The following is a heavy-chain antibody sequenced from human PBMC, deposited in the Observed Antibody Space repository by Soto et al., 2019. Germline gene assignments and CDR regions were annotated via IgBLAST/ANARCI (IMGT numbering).Heavy chain of an antibody. CDR3: ARVHPHYDSSRALQH. V-gene: IGHV1-69*02. D-gene: IGHD3-22*01. CDR2: IIHSLGIA. J-gene: IGHJ1*01. CDR1: GGTFSSYT. Sequence: QVQLVQSGAEVKKPGSSVKVSCKASGGTFSSYTISWVRQAPGQGLEWMGRIIHSLGIANYAQNFQGRVTITADKSTSTAYMELSSLRSEDTAVYYCARVHPHYDSSRALQHWGQGTLVTVSS.